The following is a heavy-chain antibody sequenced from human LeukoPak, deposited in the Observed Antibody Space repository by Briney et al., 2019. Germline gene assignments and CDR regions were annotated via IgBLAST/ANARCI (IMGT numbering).Heavy chain of an antibody. CDR2: INHSGST. CDR3: ARVRGIAARPHLPFDY. J-gene: IGHJ4*02. D-gene: IGHD6-6*01. Sequence: SETLSLTCAVYGGSFSGYYWSWIRQPPGKGLEWVGEINHSGSTNYNPSLKSRVTISVDTSKNQFSLKLSSVTAADTAVYYCARVRGIAARPHLPFDYWGQGTLVTVSS. V-gene: IGHV4-34*01. CDR1: GGSFSGYY.